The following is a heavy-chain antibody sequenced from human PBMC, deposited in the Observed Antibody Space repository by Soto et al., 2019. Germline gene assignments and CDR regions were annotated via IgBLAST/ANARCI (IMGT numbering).Heavy chain of an antibody. CDR2: INSDGSST. V-gene: IGHV3-74*01. CDR1: GFTSSSYW. CDR3: ARDPRYCSSTSCAEPYDY. D-gene: IGHD2-2*01. J-gene: IGHJ4*02. Sequence: EVQLVESGGGLVQPGGSLRLSCAASGFTSSSYWMHWVRQAPGKGLVWVSHINSDGSSTSYADSVKGRFAISRDNAKNTLYLQMSSLRADDTAVYYCARDPRYCSSTSCAEPYDYWGQGTLVTVSS.